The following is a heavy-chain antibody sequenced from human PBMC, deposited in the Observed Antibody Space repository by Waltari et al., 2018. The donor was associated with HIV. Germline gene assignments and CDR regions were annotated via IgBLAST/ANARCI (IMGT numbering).Heavy chain of an antibody. CDR2: ISYDGSNK. CDR1: GFTFSSYG. Sequence: QVQLVESGGGVVQRGRSLRLSCAASGFTFSSYGMHWVRQAPGKGLEWVAVISYDGSNKYYADSVKGRFTISRDNSKNTLYLQMNSLRAEDTAVYYCAKPAAMASYGMDVWGQGTTVTVSS. D-gene: IGHD5-18*01. V-gene: IGHV3-30*18. J-gene: IGHJ6*02. CDR3: AKPAAMASYGMDV.